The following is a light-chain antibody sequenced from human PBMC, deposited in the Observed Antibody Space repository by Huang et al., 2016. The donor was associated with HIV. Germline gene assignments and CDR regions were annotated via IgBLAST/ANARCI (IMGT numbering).Light chain of an antibody. J-gene: IGKJ3*01. CDR1: QSVSGN. CDR2: GAS. CDR3: QQYDNWPPFT. V-gene: IGKV3-15*01. Sequence: EIVMTQSPATLSVSPGERATLSCRASQSVSGNLAWYQQKPGQSPRLLIWGASSRATGVPARCSGSGSGTEFTLTISSLQSEDFAVYYCQQYDNWPPFTFGPGTKVDIK.